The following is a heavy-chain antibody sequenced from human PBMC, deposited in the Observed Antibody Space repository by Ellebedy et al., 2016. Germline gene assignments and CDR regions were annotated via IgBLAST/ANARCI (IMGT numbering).Heavy chain of an antibody. J-gene: IGHJ3*02. V-gene: IGHV2-5*01. Sequence: SGPTLVKPTQTLTLTCTFSGFSLRDDGVGVAWIRQPPGKALEWLVLIYWNDDKRYSPSLRSRLTITKDTSKNQVVLGMTNMDPVDTATYYCAALKGQQVLGAYDIWGQGTMVTVSS. CDR3: AALKGQQVLGAYDI. CDR1: GFSLRDDGVG. D-gene: IGHD6-13*01. CDR2: IYWNDDK.